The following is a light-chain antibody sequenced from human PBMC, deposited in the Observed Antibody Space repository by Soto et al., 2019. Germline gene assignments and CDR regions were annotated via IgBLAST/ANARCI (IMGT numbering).Light chain of an antibody. CDR3: ISYTLISTYV. CDR2: DVT. Sequence: QSALTQPASVSGSPGQSITISGTGTSSEVGGYNFVSWYQQHPDKAPKLISYDVTNRPSGVSHRFSGSKSGNTASLTISGLQAEDEADYACISYTLISTYVFGNGTKGTVL. CDR1: SSEVGGYNF. J-gene: IGLJ1*01. V-gene: IGLV2-14*01.